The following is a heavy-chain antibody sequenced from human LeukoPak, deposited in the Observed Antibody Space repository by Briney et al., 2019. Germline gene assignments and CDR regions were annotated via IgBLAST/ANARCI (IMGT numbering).Heavy chain of an antibody. CDR1: GGSISSYY. J-gene: IGHJ3*02. D-gene: IGHD1-26*01. CDR2: IFTSGSTNYNPT. V-gene: IGHV4-59*01. CDR3: ARGGYSGSRNDAFDI. Sequence: SETLSLTCTVSGGSISSYYWSWIRQPPGKGLEWIGYIFTSGSTNYNPTNYNPSLKSRVSISVDTSKTHFSLKLSSVTAADTAVYYCARGGYSGSRNDAFDIWGQGTMVTVSS.